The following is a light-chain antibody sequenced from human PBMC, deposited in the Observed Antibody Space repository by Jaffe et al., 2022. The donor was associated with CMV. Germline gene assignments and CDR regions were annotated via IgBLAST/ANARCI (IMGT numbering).Light chain of an antibody. CDR3: QQLNIYPLT. CDR1: QGIATS. Sequence: IQLTQSPSSLSASVGDTVTLTCRASQGIATSLAWYQQKPGNVPKLLIYAASALQSGVPSRFSGSGSGTDFTLTISSLQPEDFATYYCQQLNIYPLTFGGGTKVEIK. CDR2: AAS. V-gene: IGKV1-9*01. J-gene: IGKJ4*01.